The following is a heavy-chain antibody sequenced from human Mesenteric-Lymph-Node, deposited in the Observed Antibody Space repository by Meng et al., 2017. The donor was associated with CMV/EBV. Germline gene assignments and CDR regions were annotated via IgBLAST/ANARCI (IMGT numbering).Heavy chain of an antibody. D-gene: IGHD1-26*01. CDR1: GGSFNDYY. V-gene: IGHV4-34*01. CDR3: VRDEGVGAIFDY. CDR2: INHSGST. Sequence: GSLRLSCAVYGGSFNDYYWSWIRQPPGRGLEWIGEINHSGSTNYSPSLKSRVTISVDTSKNQFSLKLSSVTAADTAVYYCVRDEGVGAIFDYWGQGTLVTVSS. J-gene: IGHJ4*02.